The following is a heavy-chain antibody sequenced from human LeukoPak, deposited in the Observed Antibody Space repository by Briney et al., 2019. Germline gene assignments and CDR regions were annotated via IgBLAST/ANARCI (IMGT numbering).Heavy chain of an antibody. J-gene: IGHJ4*02. CDR3: AREADPTAFGVVIDY. CDR2: ISSKSSFI. CDR1: GFSFSDYS. D-gene: IGHD3-3*01. Sequence: AGGSLRLSCAASGFSFSDYSMNWVRQAPGKGLEWVASISSKSSFIYYTDSLRGRFTISRDNSKNSLYLQMNSLRAEDTALYYCAREADPTAFGVVIDYWGQGTLVAVSS. V-gene: IGHV3-21*06.